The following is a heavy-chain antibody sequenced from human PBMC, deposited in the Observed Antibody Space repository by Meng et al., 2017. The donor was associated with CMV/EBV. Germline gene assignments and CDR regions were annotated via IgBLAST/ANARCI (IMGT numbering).Heavy chain of an antibody. Sequence: LSCSGVGGGWIRQPPGKALEWLALIYWNDDTSYSPSLKSRLTITKDTSKNQVVLTMTNMDPVDTATYYCAHSIYDFWSGYSGAYYFDCGGQGTLVTAS. D-gene: IGHD3-3*01. CDR2: IYWNDDT. CDR3: AHSIYDFWSGYSGAYYFDC. J-gene: IGHJ4*02. V-gene: IGHV2-5*01. CDR1: LSCSGVG.